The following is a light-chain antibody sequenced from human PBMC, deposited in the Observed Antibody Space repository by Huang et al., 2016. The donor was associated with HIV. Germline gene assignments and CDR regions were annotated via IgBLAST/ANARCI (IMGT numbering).Light chain of an antibody. V-gene: IGKV1-39*01. CDR1: QSISSY. Sequence: DIQMTQSPSSLSASVGDGVTITCRASQSISSYLNWYQQKPGKAPKLLIYAASSLQSGVPSRFSGSGSGTDFTLTISSLQPEDFATYYCQQSYITPRTFGPGTKVDIK. CDR3: QQSYITPRT. CDR2: AAS. J-gene: IGKJ3*01.